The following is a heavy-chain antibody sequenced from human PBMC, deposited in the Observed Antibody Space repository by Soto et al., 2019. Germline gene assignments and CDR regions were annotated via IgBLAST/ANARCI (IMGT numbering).Heavy chain of an antibody. CDR3: ARVGYYYDSSGYYLSFDY. Sequence: ASVKVSCKASGYTFTSYDINWVRQATGQGLEWMGWMNPNSGNTGYAQKFQGRVTMTRNTSISTAYMELSSLRSEDTAVFYCARVGYYYDSSGYYLSFDYWGQGTLVTVSS. V-gene: IGHV1-8*01. D-gene: IGHD3-22*01. CDR2: MNPNSGNT. J-gene: IGHJ4*02. CDR1: GYTFTSYD.